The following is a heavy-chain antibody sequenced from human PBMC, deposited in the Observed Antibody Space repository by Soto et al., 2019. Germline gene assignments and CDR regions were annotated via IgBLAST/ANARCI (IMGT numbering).Heavy chain of an antibody. D-gene: IGHD3-3*01. CDR3: ARNIWSGYYGYYFDY. CDR2: IYYSWST. Sequence: SSTLSLTCTVSGPSMSSGGYYWSWIRQHPVKGLEWIGYIYYSWSTYYNRSLKSRVTISVDTSKNQFSLKLSSVTAADTAVYYCARNIWSGYYGYYFDYWGQGTLVTVSS. V-gene: IGHV4-31*03. J-gene: IGHJ4*02. CDR1: GPSMSSGGYY.